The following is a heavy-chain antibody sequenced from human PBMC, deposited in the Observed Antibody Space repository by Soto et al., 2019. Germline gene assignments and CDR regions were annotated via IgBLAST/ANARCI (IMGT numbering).Heavy chain of an antibody. CDR3: AHRRGKYNFWNGDYFDL. CDR2: IFWDDDK. V-gene: IGHV2-5*02. Sequence: QITLMESGPTLVKPTQTLTLTCTFSGFSLNTGGVGVGWIRQPPGKALEWLAVIFWDDDKRYSPPLKSRITIIKDATKNQVVLLMPNTDPVDTTTYYCAHRRGKYNFWNGDYFDLWGQGIPVTVSS. CDR1: GFSLNTGGVG. J-gene: IGHJ4*02. D-gene: IGHD3-3*01.